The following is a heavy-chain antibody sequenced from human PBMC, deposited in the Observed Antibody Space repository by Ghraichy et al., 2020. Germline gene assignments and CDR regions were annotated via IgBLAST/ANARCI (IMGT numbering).Heavy chain of an antibody. CDR3: ARSSGSSAYYYYGMDL. V-gene: IGHV4-59*01. CDR1: GAPISYKY. CDR2: IHYSGST. D-gene: IGHD1-26*01. J-gene: IGHJ6*02. Sequence: SETLSLTCTVSGAPISYKYWNWVRQPPGKGLEWIGYIHYSGSTNYKSSLKSRVTISVDTSKNQFSLRLTSVTAADTAVYYCARSSGSSAYYYYGMDLWGQGTTVTVSS.